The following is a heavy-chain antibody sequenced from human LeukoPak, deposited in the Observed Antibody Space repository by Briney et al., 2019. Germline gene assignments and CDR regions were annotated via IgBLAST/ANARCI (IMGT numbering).Heavy chain of an antibody. D-gene: IGHD3-10*01. J-gene: IGHJ4*02. CDR2: INPSGGST. Sequence: ASVKVSCKASGYTFTSYYMHWVRQAPGQGLGWMGIINPSGGSTSYAQKFQGRVTMTRDTSTSTVYMELSSLRSEDTAVYYCARDLWFGELESFDLDYWGQGTLVTVSS. CDR1: GYTFTSYY. CDR3: ARDLWFGELESFDLDY. V-gene: IGHV1-46*01.